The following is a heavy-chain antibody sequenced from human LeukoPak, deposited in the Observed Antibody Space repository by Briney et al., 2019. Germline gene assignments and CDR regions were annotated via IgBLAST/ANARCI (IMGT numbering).Heavy chain of an antibody. V-gene: IGHV4-4*07. CDR2: IFTSGST. J-gene: IGHJ6*03. CDR3: ARARYYDSSGYPHYYYYYMDV. Sequence: PSETLCLTCTVSGGSISSYYWSWIRQPAGEGLGWVARIFTSGSTNYNPSLNGRVTMSVDTSKNQFSLKLSSVTAADTAVYYCARARYYDSSGYPHYYYYYMDVWGKGTTVTVSS. D-gene: IGHD3-22*01. CDR1: GGSISSYY.